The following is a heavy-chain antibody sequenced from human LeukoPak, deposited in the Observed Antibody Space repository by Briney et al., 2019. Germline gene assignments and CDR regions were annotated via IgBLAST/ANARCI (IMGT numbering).Heavy chain of an antibody. Sequence: GGSLRLSYAASGFTFGNFWMTWVRQAPGKGLEWVASIKHDGSEKYYVDSVKGRFTISRDNAKNSLYLQMNSLRAEDTAVYYCARDAGRKDDYWGQGTLVTVSS. J-gene: IGHJ4*02. CDR2: IKHDGSEK. CDR1: GFTFGNFW. V-gene: IGHV3-7*01. CDR3: ARDAGRKDDY.